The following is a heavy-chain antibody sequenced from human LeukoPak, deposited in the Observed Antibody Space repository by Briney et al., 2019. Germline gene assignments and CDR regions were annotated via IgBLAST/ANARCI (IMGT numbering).Heavy chain of an antibody. V-gene: IGHV1-2*02. J-gene: IGHJ3*01. CDR3: ARDQGGYDLYDDNRSGYSDTYEF. CDR2: INPKTGDT. Sequence: ASVTVSCKASGYTFAAYHLHWVRQAPGQGLEWVGWINPKTGDTKLAQKFQGRVTMTTDTAITTAYMALSSLRSDDTAVYYCARDQGGYDLYDDNRSGYSDTYEFWGQGTTVTVSS. CDR1: GYTFAAYH. D-gene: IGHD3-22*01.